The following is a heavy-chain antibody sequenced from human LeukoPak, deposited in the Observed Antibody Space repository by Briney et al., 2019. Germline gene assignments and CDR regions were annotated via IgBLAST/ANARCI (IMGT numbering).Heavy chain of an antibody. Sequence: ASVKVSCKASGYTFTDYYMHWVRQAPGQGLEWMGWISPNSGGTNYAQKFQGRVTMTRDTSISTAYMELSSLRSGDTAVYYCARVYYFGSGSYPLHYLDYWGQGTLVTVSS. CDR1: GYTFTDYY. CDR2: ISPNSGGT. CDR3: ARVYYFGSGSYPLHYLDY. J-gene: IGHJ4*02. D-gene: IGHD3-10*01. V-gene: IGHV1-2*02.